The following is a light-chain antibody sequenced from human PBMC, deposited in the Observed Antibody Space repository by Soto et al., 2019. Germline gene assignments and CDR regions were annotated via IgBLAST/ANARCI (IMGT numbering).Light chain of an antibody. CDR3: QQYNFYWT. J-gene: IGKJ1*01. CDR1: QSISSW. V-gene: IGKV1-5*01. Sequence: IQMTQSPSTLSASVGDRVTITCRASQSISSWLAWYQQKPGKAPQLLIYDASTLKGGVPSRFSGSGSGTEFTLTISSLQPDDFATYYCQQYNFYWTFGQGTEVEIK. CDR2: DAS.